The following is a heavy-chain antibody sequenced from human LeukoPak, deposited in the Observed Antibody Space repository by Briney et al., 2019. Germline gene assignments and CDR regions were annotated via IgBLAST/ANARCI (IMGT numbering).Heavy chain of an antibody. D-gene: IGHD5-24*01. J-gene: IGHJ4*02. V-gene: IGHV1-46*01. Sequence: SVKVSRKVSVYTLTELSMHLVRHAPGQGLEWMGIINPSGGSTSYAQKFQGRVAMTRDTSTSTVYMELSSLRSEDTAVYYCARSLTSRDGYNPVDSWGQGTLVTVSS. CDR3: ARSLTSRDGYNPVDS. CDR2: INPSGGST. CDR1: VYTLTELS.